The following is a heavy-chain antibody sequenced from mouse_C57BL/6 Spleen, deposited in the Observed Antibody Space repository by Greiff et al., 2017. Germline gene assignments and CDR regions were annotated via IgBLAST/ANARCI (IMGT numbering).Heavy chain of an antibody. J-gene: IGHJ3*01. CDR1: GYAFSSSW. CDR3: ASTLGGAGTAY. CDR2: IYPGDGDT. D-gene: IGHD4-1*01. V-gene: IGHV1-82*01. Sequence: QVQLKQSGPELVKPGASVKISCKASGYAFSSSWMNWVKQRPGKGLEWIGRIYPGDGDTNYNGKFKGKATLTADKSSSTAYMQLSSLTSEDSAVYFCASTLGGAGTAYWGQGTLVTVSA.